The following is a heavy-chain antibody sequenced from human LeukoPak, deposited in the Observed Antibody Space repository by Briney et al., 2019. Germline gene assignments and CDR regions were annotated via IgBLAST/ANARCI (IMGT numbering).Heavy chain of an antibody. CDR2: INPNSGGT. D-gene: IGHD2-15*01. Sequence: GASVKVSCKASGYTFTGYYMHWVRQAPGQGLEWMGWINPNSGGTNYAQKFQGRVTMTRDTSISTAYMELSRLRSDDTAVYYCARDRLSRAYCSGGSCRKPYYYYYMDVWGKGTTVTISS. CDR3: ARDRLSRAYCSGGSCRKPYYYYYMDV. V-gene: IGHV1-2*02. CDR1: GYTFTGYY. J-gene: IGHJ6*03.